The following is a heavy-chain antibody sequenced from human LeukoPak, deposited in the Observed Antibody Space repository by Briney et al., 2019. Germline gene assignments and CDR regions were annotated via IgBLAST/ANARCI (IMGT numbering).Heavy chain of an antibody. Sequence: SETLSLTCTVSGGSISSGGYYWSWIRQHPGKGLEGFGYIYYSGSTYYNPSLKSRVTISVDTSKNQFSLKLSSVTAADTAVYYCARAGYCSGGSCYSPASYYYGMDVWGQGTTVTVSS. CDR2: IYYSGST. V-gene: IGHV4-31*03. D-gene: IGHD2-15*01. CDR3: ARAGYCSGGSCYSPASYYYGMDV. J-gene: IGHJ6*02. CDR1: GGSISSGGYY.